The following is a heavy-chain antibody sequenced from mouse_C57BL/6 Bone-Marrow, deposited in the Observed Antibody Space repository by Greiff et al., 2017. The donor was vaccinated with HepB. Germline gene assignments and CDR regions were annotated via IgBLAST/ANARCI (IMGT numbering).Heavy chain of an antibody. V-gene: IGHV5-17*01. Sequence: DVMLVESGGGLVKPGGSLKLSCAASGFTFSDYGMHWVRQAPEKGLEWVAYISSGSSTIYYADTVKGRFTISRDNAKNTLFLQMTSLRSEDTAMYYCARGEGISWFAYWGQGTLVTVSA. CDR1: GFTFSDYG. CDR2: ISSGSSTI. J-gene: IGHJ3*01. CDR3: ARGEGISWFAY.